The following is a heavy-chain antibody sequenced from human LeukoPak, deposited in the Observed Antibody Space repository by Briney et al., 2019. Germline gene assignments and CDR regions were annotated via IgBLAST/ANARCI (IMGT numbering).Heavy chain of an antibody. Sequence: ASVKVSCKVSGYTLTELSMHWVRQAPGQGLEWMGIINPSGGSTSYAQKFQGRVTMTRDTSTSTVYMELSSLRSEDTAVYYCARGGVVVPAASMVGYYNWFDPWGQGTLVTVSS. V-gene: IGHV1-46*01. D-gene: IGHD2-2*01. CDR3: ARGGVVVPAASMVGYYNWFDP. J-gene: IGHJ5*01. CDR2: INPSGGST. CDR1: GYTLTELS.